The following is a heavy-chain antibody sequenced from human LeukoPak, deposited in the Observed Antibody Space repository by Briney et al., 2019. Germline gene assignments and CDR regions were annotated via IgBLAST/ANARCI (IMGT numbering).Heavy chain of an antibody. Sequence: SETLSLTCAVYGGSFSGYYWSWIRQPPGKGLEWIGEINHSGSTNYNPSLKSRVTISVDTSKNQFSLKLSPVTAADTAVYYCARGRGCSGGSCKNWFDPWGQGTLVTVSS. V-gene: IGHV4-34*01. CDR2: INHSGST. D-gene: IGHD2-15*01. J-gene: IGHJ5*02. CDR3: ARGRGCSGGSCKNWFDP. CDR1: GGSFSGYY.